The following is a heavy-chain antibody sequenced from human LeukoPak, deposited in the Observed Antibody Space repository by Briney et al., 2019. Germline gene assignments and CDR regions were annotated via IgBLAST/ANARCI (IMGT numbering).Heavy chain of an antibody. J-gene: IGHJ4*02. CDR2: ISGSGGST. CDR3: AKLLWFGELMPVDY. CDR1: GFTFSNYG. V-gene: IGHV3-23*01. Sequence: PGGSLRLSCAASGFTFSNYGMHWVRQAPGKGLEWVSAISGSGGSTYYADSVKGRFTISRDNSKNTLYLQMNSLRAEDTAVYYCAKLLWFGELMPVDYWGQGTPVTVSS. D-gene: IGHD3-10*01.